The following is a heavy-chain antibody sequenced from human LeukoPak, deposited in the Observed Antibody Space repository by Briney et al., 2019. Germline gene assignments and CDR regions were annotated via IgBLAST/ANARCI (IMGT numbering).Heavy chain of an antibody. Sequence: GGSLRLSCAASGFTFSSCAMSWVRQAPGKGLEWISAISSSGGNTYYADSVKGRFTISRDNSKNTLYLQMNSLRAEDTAVYYCAKGRESERWLVRPFDYWGQGTLVTVSS. CDR3: AKGRESERWLVRPFDY. V-gene: IGHV3-23*01. J-gene: IGHJ4*02. CDR2: ISSSGGNT. D-gene: IGHD6-19*01. CDR1: GFTFSSCA.